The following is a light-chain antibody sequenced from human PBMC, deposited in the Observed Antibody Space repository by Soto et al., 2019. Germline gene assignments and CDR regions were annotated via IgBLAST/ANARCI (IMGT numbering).Light chain of an antibody. CDR1: QSVTSNK. Sequence: ENVLTQSPVTLSLSPGERATLSCRASQSVTSNKVAWFQQKPGQAPRLLIRAASSRATGIPDRFSGSGSATDFTLTISRLEPEYFAVYYCQQYGSPPPYTFGQGTKLEIK. V-gene: IGKV3-20*01. J-gene: IGKJ2*01. CDR3: QQYGSPPPYT. CDR2: AAS.